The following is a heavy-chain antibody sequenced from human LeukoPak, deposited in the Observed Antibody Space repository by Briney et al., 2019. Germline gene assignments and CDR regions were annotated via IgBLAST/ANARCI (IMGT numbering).Heavy chain of an antibody. J-gene: IGHJ4*02. CDR2: IAPSDSYT. Sequence: GESLQISCKGSGYSFTSHWISWVRQMPGKGLEWMGRIAPSDSYTNYSPSFQGHVTISADKSISTAYLQWSSLKASDTAMYYCARHRDCSSGACYPDYWGQGTLVTVSS. CDR1: GYSFTSHW. CDR3: ARHRDCSSGACYPDY. D-gene: IGHD2-15*01. V-gene: IGHV5-10-1*01.